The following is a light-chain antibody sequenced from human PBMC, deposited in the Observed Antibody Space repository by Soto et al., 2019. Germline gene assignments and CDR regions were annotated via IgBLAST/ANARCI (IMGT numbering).Light chain of an antibody. V-gene: IGLV1-44*01. CDR2: RNS. J-gene: IGLJ1*01. CDR3: AAWVDSLYGHYV. CDR1: TSNIGSNT. Sequence: QSVLTQPPSASGTPGRTVTISCSGSTSNIGSNTVNWYQQLPGRAPTLLIYRNSQRPSGVPDRFSGSKSGTSASLAISGLQSEDEADYYCAAWVDSLYGHYVFGAGTKVTVL.